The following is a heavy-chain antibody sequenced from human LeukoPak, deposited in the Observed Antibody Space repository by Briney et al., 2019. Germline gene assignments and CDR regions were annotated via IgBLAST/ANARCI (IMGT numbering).Heavy chain of an antibody. V-gene: IGHV1-69*13. J-gene: IGHJ4*02. CDR2: IIPIFGTA. D-gene: IGHD3-9*01. Sequence: SVKVSCKASGYTFTSFTISWVRQAPGQGLEWMGGIIPIFGTANYAQKFQGRVTITADESTSTAYMELSSLRSEDTAVYYCARGRTQDLRYFDWLLDYWGQGTLVTVSS. CDR3: ARGRTQDLRYFDWLLDY. CDR1: GYTFTSFT.